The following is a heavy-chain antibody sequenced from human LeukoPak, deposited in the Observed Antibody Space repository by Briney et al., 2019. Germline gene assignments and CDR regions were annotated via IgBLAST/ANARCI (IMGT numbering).Heavy chain of an antibody. V-gene: IGHV1-24*01. J-gene: IGHJ3*02. CDR3: ATWIQLTDAFHI. Sequence: ASVKVSCKVSGHTLTELSLHWVRQTPGKGLELMGGFDPEDGETIYAQKFQGRVTMTEDTYTDTAYMELSSLRSEDTAVYYCATWIQLTDAFHIWGQGTMVTVSS. D-gene: IGHD5-18*01. CDR1: GHTLTELS. CDR2: FDPEDGET.